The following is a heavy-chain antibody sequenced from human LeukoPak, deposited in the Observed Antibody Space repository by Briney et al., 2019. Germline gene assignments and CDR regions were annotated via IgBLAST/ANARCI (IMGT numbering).Heavy chain of an antibody. D-gene: IGHD7-27*01. Sequence: ASVKVSCKASGHTFTGYYMHWVRQAPGQGLEWMGWINPNSGGTNYAQKFQGRVTMTRDTSISTAYMELSRLRSDDTAVYYCARRLTGEPYAFDIWGQGTMVTVSS. J-gene: IGHJ3*02. CDR2: INPNSGGT. CDR1: GHTFTGYY. CDR3: ARRLTGEPYAFDI. V-gene: IGHV1-2*02.